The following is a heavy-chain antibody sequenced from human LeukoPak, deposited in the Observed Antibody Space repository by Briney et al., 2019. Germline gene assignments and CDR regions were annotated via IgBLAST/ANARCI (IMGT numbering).Heavy chain of an antibody. CDR1: GFTFSNAW. Sequence: GGSLRLSYAASGFTFSNAWMSWVRQAPGKGLEWVGRIKSKTDGGTTDYAAPVKGRFTISRDDSKNTLYLQMNSLKTEDTAVYYCTNGRYYYYGMDVWGQGTTVTVSS. CDR2: IKSKTDGGTT. J-gene: IGHJ6*02. CDR3: TNGRYYYYGMDV. V-gene: IGHV3-15*01. D-gene: IGHD2-8*01.